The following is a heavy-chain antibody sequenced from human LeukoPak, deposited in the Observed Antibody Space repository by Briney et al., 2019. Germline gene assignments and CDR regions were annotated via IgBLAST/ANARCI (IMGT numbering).Heavy chain of an antibody. CDR3: ARDSPGIMIFGVVTPN. D-gene: IGHD3-3*01. CDR2: IIQDGSEK. Sequence: PGGSLRLSCAASGFTFSSFWMSWVRQAPGKGLEWVAKIIQDGSEKYYVDSVKGRFTISRDNAKNSLYLQMNSLRAEDTAGYYCARDSPGIMIFGVVTPNGGQGTLVTVSS. CDR1: GFTFSSFW. J-gene: IGHJ4*02. V-gene: IGHV3-7*05.